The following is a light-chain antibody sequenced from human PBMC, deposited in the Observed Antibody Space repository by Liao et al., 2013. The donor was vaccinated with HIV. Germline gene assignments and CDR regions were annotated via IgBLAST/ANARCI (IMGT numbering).Light chain of an antibody. CDR3: QAWDSSFPHVV. Sequence: SSELTQPPSVSVSPGQTASITCSGDKLGDKYACWYQQKPGQSPVLVIYQDSKRPSGIPERFSGSNSGNTATLTISGTQAMDEADYYCQAWDSSFPHVVFGGGTKLTVL. CDR2: QDS. V-gene: IGLV3-1*01. CDR1: KLGDKY. J-gene: IGLJ2*01.